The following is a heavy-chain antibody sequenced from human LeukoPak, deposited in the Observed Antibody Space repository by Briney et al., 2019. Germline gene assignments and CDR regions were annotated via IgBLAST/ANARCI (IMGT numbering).Heavy chain of an antibody. J-gene: IGHJ4*02. CDR1: GGSISSYY. CDR2: IYYSGST. Sequence: SETLSLTCTVSGGSISSYYWSWIRQPPGKGLEWIGNIYYSGSTNYNPSLKSRVTISVDTSKNQFSLKLSSVTAADTAVYYCARDPLWFGELFNDYWGQGTLVTVSS. V-gene: IGHV4-59*12. CDR3: ARDPLWFGELFNDY. D-gene: IGHD3-10*01.